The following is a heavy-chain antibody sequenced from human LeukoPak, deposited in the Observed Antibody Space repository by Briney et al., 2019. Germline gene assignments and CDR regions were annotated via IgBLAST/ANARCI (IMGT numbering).Heavy chain of an antibody. Sequence: PSETLSLTCAVSGGSISSGGYSWSWIRQPPGKGLEWIGYIYHSGSTYYNPSLKSRVTISVDRSKNQFSLKLSSVTAADTAVYYCARGWSGGGYGDYVRAFDIWGQGTMATVSS. J-gene: IGHJ3*02. CDR3: ARGWSGGGYGDYVRAFDI. V-gene: IGHV4-30-2*01. CDR2: IYHSGST. D-gene: IGHD4-17*01. CDR1: GGSISSGGYS.